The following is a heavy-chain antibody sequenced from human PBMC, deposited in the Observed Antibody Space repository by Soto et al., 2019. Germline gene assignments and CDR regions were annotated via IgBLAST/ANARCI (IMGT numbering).Heavy chain of an antibody. D-gene: IGHD2-2*01. V-gene: IGHV6-1*01. J-gene: IGHJ6*02. CDR3: ARGVYCSSTSCANYYYYYGMDV. CDR2: TYYRSKWYN. Sequence: SQTLSLTCAISGDSVSSNSAAWNWIRQSPSRGLEWLGRTYYRSKWYNDYAVSVKSRITINPDASKNQFSLQLNSVTPEDTAVYYCARGVYCSSTSCANYYYYYGMDVWGQGTTVTV. CDR1: GDSVSSNSAA.